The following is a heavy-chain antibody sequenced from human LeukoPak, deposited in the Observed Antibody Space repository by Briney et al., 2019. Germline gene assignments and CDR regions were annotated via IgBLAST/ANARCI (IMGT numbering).Heavy chain of an antibody. CDR3: AKDVLDYGSGSWILTNAFDI. Sequence: PGGSLRLSCAASGFTFSSYAMSWVRQAPGRGLEWVSAISGSGGSSYYADSVKGRFTISRGNSKNTLYLQMNSLRAEDTAVYYCAKDVLDYGSGSWILTNAFDIWGQGTMVTVSS. D-gene: IGHD3-10*01. J-gene: IGHJ3*02. CDR1: GFTFSSYA. V-gene: IGHV3-23*01. CDR2: ISGSGGSS.